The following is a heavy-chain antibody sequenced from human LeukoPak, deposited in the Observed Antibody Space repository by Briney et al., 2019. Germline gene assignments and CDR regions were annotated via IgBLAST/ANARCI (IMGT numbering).Heavy chain of an antibody. Sequence: PGGSLRLSCAASGFAFSTYEMNWARQAPGKGLEWISIISHEGSNTNYADSVEGRFTISRDNAKNSVYLQMNSLRAEDTAVYYCAAFYYNSNPKAVWGQGTMVTVSS. D-gene: IGHD3-22*01. J-gene: IGHJ3*01. CDR1: GFAFSTYE. V-gene: IGHV3-48*03. CDR3: AAFYYNSNPKAV. CDR2: ISHEGSNT.